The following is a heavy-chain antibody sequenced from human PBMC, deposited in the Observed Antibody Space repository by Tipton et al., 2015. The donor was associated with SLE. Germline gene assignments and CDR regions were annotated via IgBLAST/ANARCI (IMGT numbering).Heavy chain of an antibody. D-gene: IGHD6-13*01. CDR3: ARVVYSFSDAFDI. J-gene: IGHJ3*02. V-gene: IGHV4-59*08. CDR1: GASLFGYY. Sequence: TLSLTCAVSGASLFGYYWSWIRQPPGKGLEWIGYTYHSGSTDYNPSLKRRVTISVDTSRNQFSLKMTPVTVADTAVYYCARVVYSFSDAFDIWGQGTLVTVSS. CDR2: TYHSGST.